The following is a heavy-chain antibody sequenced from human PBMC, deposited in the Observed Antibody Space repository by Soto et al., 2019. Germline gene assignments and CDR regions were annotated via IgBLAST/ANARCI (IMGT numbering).Heavy chain of an antibody. V-gene: IGHV3-48*03. J-gene: IGHJ6*02. D-gene: IGHD2-15*01. CDR2: ISGGGTTI. Sequence: PVGSLRLSCAASGFTLSSYEMNWVRQAPGKGLEWVSYISGGGTTIYYADSVKGRLTISRDNAKNSLYLYMNSLRAEDTAVYYCARDGGSSYHYAMDVWGQGTTVTVSS. CDR1: GFTLSSYE. CDR3: ARDGGSSYHYAMDV.